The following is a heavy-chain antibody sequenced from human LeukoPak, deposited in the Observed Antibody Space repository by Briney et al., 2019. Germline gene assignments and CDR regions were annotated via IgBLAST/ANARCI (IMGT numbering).Heavy chain of an antibody. J-gene: IGHJ4*02. V-gene: IGHV4-59*01. CDR2: IHYSGST. CDR1: GVSMRAYS. CDR3: ARDIYGSGYGFFDY. Sequence: SETLSLTCIVSGVSMRAYSWSWIRHSPRKGLKWLSSIHYSGSTNINPSLKGRLAISIHTSKNQFTLKVNSVTAADRAVYYCARDIYGSGYGFFDYWGQGTLVTVSS. D-gene: IGHD3-10*01.